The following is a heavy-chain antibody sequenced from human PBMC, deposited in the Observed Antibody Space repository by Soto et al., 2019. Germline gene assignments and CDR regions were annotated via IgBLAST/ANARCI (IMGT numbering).Heavy chain of an antibody. D-gene: IGHD1-26*01. V-gene: IGHV4-39*01. J-gene: IGHJ4*02. CDR2: IYYSGST. Sequence: PSETLSLTCAVSGGSISSSSYYWGWIRQPPGKGLEWIGSIYYSGSTYYNQSLKSRVTISVDTSKTQFSLKLSSVTAADTAVYYCAKGFGNYWAFDYWGQGTLVTVSS. CDR1: GGSISSSSYY. CDR3: AKGFGNYWAFDY.